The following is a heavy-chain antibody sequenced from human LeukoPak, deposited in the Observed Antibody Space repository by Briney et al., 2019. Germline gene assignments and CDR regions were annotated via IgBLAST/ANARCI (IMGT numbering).Heavy chain of an antibody. CDR1: GYTFTSYY. V-gene: IGHV1-46*01. J-gene: IGHJ4*02. CDR3: ARENPTHYFDF. Sequence: ASVTVSCKASGYTFTSYYIHWVRQAPGQGLEWMGIINPSGGSTSYAQKFQGRVTMTSDTSTSTVYMELSSLRSEDTAVYYCARENPTHYFDFCGQGTLVTVSS. CDR2: INPSGGST.